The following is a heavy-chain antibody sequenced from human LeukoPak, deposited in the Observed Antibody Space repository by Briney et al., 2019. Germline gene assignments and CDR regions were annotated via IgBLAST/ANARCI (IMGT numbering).Heavy chain of an antibody. J-gene: IGHJ5*02. CDR2: ISGSGGST. Sequence: LTGGSLRLSCAASGFTFSSYAMSWVRQAPGKGLEWVSAISGSGGSTYYADSVKGRFTISRDNSKNTLYLQMNSLRAEDTAVYYCAKSTQGGVNWFDPWGQGTLVTVSS. CDR1: GFTFSSYA. D-gene: IGHD6-13*01. CDR3: AKSTQGGVNWFDP. V-gene: IGHV3-23*01.